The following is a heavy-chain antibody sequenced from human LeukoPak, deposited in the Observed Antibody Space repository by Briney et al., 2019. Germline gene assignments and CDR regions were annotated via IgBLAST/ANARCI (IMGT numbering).Heavy chain of an antibody. Sequence: SQTLSLTCSVSSGSINTADYYWTWIRQPPGKGLEWIGYISYSGTPYYNPSLDSRVTISLDTSKNQFSLKLNSVTAADTAMYYCARDRYGDFEDYWGQGTLVTVSS. D-gene: IGHD4-17*01. CDR1: SGSINTADYY. CDR3: ARDRYGDFEDY. CDR2: ISYSGTP. V-gene: IGHV4-30-4*08. J-gene: IGHJ4*02.